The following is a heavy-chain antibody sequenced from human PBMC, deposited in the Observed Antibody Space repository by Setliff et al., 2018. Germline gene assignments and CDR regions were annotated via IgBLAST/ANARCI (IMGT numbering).Heavy chain of an antibody. CDR1: GDSMSSYY. D-gene: IGHD3-10*01. CDR2: IYYGGSA. V-gene: IGHV4-59*01. CDR3: ARGNMFDGSGRWFDY. Sequence: SETLSLTCSVSGDSMSSYYWHWTRQSPGKGLEWIGNIYYGGSASYNPPLKSRVTMSVDMSRNQFSLRLNSLTAADTAVYYCARGNMFDGSGRWFDYWGQGTLVTVSS. J-gene: IGHJ4*02.